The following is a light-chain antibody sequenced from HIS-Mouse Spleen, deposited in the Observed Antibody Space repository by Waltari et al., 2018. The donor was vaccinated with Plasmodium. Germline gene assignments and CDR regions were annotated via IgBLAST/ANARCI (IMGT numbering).Light chain of an antibody. J-gene: IGKJ3*01. CDR3: QQYNNWSFT. CDR1: QSVSSN. CDR2: GAS. V-gene: IGKV3-15*01. Sequence: EIAMTQSPATLSVSPGERATLSCRASQSVSSNLAWYQEKPGQAPRLPIYGASTRATGIPARFSGSGAGTEFTLTISSLQSEDFAVYYCQQYNNWSFTFGPGTKVDIK.